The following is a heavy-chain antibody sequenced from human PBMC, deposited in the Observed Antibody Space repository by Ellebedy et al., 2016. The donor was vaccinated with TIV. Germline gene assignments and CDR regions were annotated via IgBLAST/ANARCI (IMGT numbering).Heavy chain of an antibody. D-gene: IGHD2-2*01. CDR3: ATGPSGLFMRSRKYQPRLNWFDP. CDR2: FDPEDGET. CDR1: GYTLTELS. J-gene: IGHJ5*02. Sequence: ASVKVSXXVSGYTLTELSMHWVRQAPGKGLEWMGGFDPEDGETIYAQKFQGRVTMTEDTSTDTAYMELSSLRSEDTAVYYCATGPSGLFMRSRKYQPRLNWFDPWGQGTLVTVSS. V-gene: IGHV1-24*01.